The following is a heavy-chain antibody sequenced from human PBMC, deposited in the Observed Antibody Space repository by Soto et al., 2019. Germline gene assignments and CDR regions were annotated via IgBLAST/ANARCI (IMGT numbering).Heavy chain of an antibody. CDR3: ARGRPGAGKYNWNPPFDY. J-gene: IGHJ4*02. V-gene: IGHV4-34*01. CDR1: GGSFSGYY. Sequence: PSETLSLTCAVYGGSFSGYYRSWIRQPPGKGLEWIGEINHSGSTNYNPSLKSRVTISVDTSKNQFSLKLSSVTAADTAVYYCARGRPGAGKYNWNPPFDYWGQGTLVTVSS. CDR2: INHSGST. D-gene: IGHD1-20*01.